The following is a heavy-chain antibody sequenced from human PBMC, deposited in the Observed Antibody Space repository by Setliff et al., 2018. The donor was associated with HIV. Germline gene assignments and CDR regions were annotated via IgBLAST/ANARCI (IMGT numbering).Heavy chain of an antibody. CDR2: IIPVFGTT. J-gene: IGHJ4*02. CDR3: ARGGGDYYDSSGWSMDY. CDR1: GGTFSSYA. D-gene: IGHD3-22*01. Sequence: SVKVSCKASGGTFSSYAISWVRQAPGHGLDWMGGIIPVFGTTNYAQKFQGRVTITADESTSTAYMELSSLRSEDTAVYYCARGGGDYYDSSGWSMDYWGQGTLVTVSS. V-gene: IGHV1-69*13.